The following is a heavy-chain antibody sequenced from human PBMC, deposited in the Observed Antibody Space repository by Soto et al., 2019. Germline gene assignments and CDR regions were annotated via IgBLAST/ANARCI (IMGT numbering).Heavy chain of an antibody. Sequence: PSETLSLTCTVSGGSISSGGYYWSCIRQHPGKGLEWIGYIYYSGSTYYNPSLKSRVTISVDTSKNQFSLKLSSVTAADTAVYYCARAITILRGEYYGMDVWGQGTTVTVSS. CDR1: GGSISSGGYY. D-gene: IGHD3-3*01. CDR3: ARAITILRGEYYGMDV. CDR2: IYYSGST. J-gene: IGHJ6*02. V-gene: IGHV4-31*03.